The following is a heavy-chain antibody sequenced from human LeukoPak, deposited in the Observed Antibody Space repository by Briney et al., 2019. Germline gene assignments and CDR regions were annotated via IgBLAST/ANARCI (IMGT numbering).Heavy chain of an antibody. CDR2: IIPILGIA. D-gene: IGHD4-23*01. Sequence: SVKVSCKASGGTFSSYAISWVRQAPGQGLEWMGRIIPILGIANYAQKFQGRVTITADKSTSTAYMELSSLRSEDTAVYYCASEAGGNGSQLPWGQGTLVTVSS. CDR1: GGTFSSYA. J-gene: IGHJ5*02. V-gene: IGHV1-69*04. CDR3: ASEAGGNGSQLP.